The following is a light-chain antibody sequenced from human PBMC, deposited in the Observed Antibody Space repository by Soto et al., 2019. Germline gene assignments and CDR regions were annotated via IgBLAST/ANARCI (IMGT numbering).Light chain of an antibody. Sequence: QSALTQPASVSGSPGQSITISCTGTSSDVGGYNYVSWYQQHPGKAPKLMIYDVSNRPSGVSNRFSGSKSGNTASLTISGLQAEDEADSYCSSYTSSIVVFGGGTKLTVL. CDR1: SSDVGGYNY. J-gene: IGLJ2*01. V-gene: IGLV2-14*01. CDR3: SSYTSSIVV. CDR2: DVS.